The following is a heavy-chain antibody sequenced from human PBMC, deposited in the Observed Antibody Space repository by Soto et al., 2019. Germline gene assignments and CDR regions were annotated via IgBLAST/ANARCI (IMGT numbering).Heavy chain of an antibody. J-gene: IGHJ5*02. D-gene: IGHD5-18*01. CDR3: ARERVYSYASPFYDP. CDR2: ISSSSSYI. Sequence: GGSLRLSCAASGFTFSSHSMNWVRQAPGKGLEWVSSISSSSSYIYYADSVKGRFTISRDNAKNSLYLQMNSLRAEDTAVYYCARERVYSYASPFYDPWGQGPLVTVS. CDR1: GFTFSSHS. V-gene: IGHV3-21*01.